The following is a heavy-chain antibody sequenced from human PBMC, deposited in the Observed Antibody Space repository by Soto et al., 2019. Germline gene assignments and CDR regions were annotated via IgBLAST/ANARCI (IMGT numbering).Heavy chain of an antibody. CDR1: GYTFTSYY. CDR3: ARGRTYSSSSPISPEYYFDY. D-gene: IGHD6-6*01. V-gene: IGHV1-46*01. Sequence: ASVKVSYKASGYTFTSYYMHWGRQAPGQGLEWMGLINPGGGSTSYAQKFQGRVTMTRDTSTSTVYMEVSSLRSEDTAVYYCARGRTYSSSSPISPEYYFDYWGQGTLVTVSS. CDR2: INPGGGST. J-gene: IGHJ4*02.